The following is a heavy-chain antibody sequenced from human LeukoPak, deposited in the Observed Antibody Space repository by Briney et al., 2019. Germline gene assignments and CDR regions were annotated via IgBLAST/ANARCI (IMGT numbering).Heavy chain of an antibody. J-gene: IGHJ4*02. Sequence: SETLSLTCAVYGGSFSGYYWSWIRQPPGKGLEWIGEITNYNPSLKSRVTMSVDTSKNQFSLKLSSVTAADTAVYYCARDRYYYYGSGSYYLFDYWGQGTLVTVSS. CDR1: GGSFSGYY. CDR2: IT. D-gene: IGHD3-10*01. V-gene: IGHV4-34*01. CDR3: ARDRYYYYGSGSYYLFDY.